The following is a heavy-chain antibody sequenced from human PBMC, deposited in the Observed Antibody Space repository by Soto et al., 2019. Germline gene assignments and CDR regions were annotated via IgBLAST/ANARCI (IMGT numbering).Heavy chain of an antibody. CDR3: VRFNIRVPYSWFGP. J-gene: IGHJ5*02. D-gene: IGHD1-26*01. V-gene: IGHV4-4*02. CDR1: GDSISSNNW. Sequence: SETLSLTCAVSGDSISSNNWWSWVRQPPGKGLEWIGEIYHSGTTNYNPSLESRVTISVDKSKNQLSLKLSSLTAAATAVYYCVRFNIRVPYSWFGPWGRGTLVTVSS. CDR2: IYHSGTT.